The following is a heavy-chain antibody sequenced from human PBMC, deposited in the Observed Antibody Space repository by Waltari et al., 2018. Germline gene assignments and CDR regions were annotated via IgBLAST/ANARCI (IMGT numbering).Heavy chain of an antibody. CDR3: TKAPSGLLLYFDY. V-gene: IGHV3-23*01. Sequence: EVQLLESGGGLVQPGGSLRLSCAASGFTFSSYAMSWVRQAPGKGLEWVSAISGSGGSTYYADSVKGRFTISRDNSKNTLYLQMNSLRAEDTAVYYCTKAPSGLLLYFDYWGQGTLVTVSS. D-gene: IGHD3-10*01. J-gene: IGHJ4*02. CDR2: ISGSGGST. CDR1: GFTFSSYA.